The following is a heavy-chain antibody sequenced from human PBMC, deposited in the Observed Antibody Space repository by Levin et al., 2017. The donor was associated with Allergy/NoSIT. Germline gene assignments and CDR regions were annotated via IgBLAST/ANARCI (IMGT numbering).Heavy chain of an antibody. J-gene: IGHJ6*02. CDR3: AKEKLRFLEWLSGYGMDV. CDR2: ISYDGSNK. V-gene: IGHV3-30*18. CDR1: GFTFSSYG. Sequence: LSLTCAASGFTFSSYGMHWVRQAPGKGLEWVAVISYDGSNKYYADSVKGRFTISRDNSKNTLYLQMNSLRAEDTAVYYCAKEKLRFLEWLSGYGMDVWGQGTTVTVSS. D-gene: IGHD3-3*01.